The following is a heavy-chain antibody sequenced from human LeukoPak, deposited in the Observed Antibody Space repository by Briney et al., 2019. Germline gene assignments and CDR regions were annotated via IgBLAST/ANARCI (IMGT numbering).Heavy chain of an antibody. Sequence: GGSLILSCEASGFTFSTYAMPWVGQAPGKGLEWVAVTSSDGTVKYYPDSVKGRFTISRDNSKNTLYLQVNSLRPEDTGVYYCARDPVPAAARHFDYWGQGTLVTVSS. V-gene: IGHV3-30-3*01. CDR2: TSSDGTVK. CDR1: GFTFSTYA. CDR3: ARDPVPAAARHFDY. D-gene: IGHD2-2*01. J-gene: IGHJ4*01.